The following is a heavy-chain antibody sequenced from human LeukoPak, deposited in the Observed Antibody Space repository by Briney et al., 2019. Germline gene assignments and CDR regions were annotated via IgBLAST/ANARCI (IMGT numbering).Heavy chain of an antibody. V-gene: IGHV3-48*01. CDR1: GFTFSSYS. CDR2: ISSSSSAI. D-gene: IGHD6-13*01. CDR3: ASGYSSSWATFDY. J-gene: IGHJ4*02. Sequence: GGSLRLSCAASGFTFSSYSMNWVRQAPGKGLEWVSYISSSSSAIYYADSVEGRFTISRDNAKNSLYLQMNSLRAEDTAVYYCASGYSSSWATFDYWAREPWSPSPQ.